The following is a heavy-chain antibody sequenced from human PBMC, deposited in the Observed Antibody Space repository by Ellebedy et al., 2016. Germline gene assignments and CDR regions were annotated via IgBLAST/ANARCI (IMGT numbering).Heavy chain of an antibody. V-gene: IGHV1-2*04. D-gene: IGHD2-15*01. Sequence: ASVKVSXKASGYTFTGYYMHWVRQAPGQGLEWMGWINPNSGGTNYAQKFQGWVTMTRDTSISTAYMELSRLRSDDTAVYYCARRAYCSGGSCSFYYGMDVWGQGTTVTVSS. CDR2: INPNSGGT. CDR1: GYTFTGYY. CDR3: ARRAYCSGGSCSFYYGMDV. J-gene: IGHJ6*02.